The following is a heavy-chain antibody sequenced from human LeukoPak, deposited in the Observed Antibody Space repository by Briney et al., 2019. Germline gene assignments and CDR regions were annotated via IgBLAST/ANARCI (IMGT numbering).Heavy chain of an antibody. CDR1: GGTFSSYA. Sequence: ASVKVSCKASGGTFSSYAISWVRQAPGQGLEWMGWMNPNSGNTGYAQKFQGRVTITRNTSISTAYMELSSLRSEDTAVYYCAREGALWGQGTLVTVSS. D-gene: IGHD3-16*01. V-gene: IGHV1-8*03. CDR2: MNPNSGNT. CDR3: AREGAL. J-gene: IGHJ4*02.